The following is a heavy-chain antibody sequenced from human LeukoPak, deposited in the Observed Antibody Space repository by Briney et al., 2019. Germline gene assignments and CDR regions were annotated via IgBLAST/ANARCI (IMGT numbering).Heavy chain of an antibody. Sequence: GSLRLSCAASGFTFSSYSMNWVRQAPGKGLEWVSFISTSSSYIYYADSVKGRFTISRDNAKNSLYLQMNSLTVEDTAVYYCARDMGWQQFDQWGQGTLVTVSS. CDR3: ARDMGWQQFDQ. J-gene: IGHJ4*02. CDR2: ISTSSSYI. CDR1: GFTFSSYS. V-gene: IGHV3-21*01. D-gene: IGHD5-24*01.